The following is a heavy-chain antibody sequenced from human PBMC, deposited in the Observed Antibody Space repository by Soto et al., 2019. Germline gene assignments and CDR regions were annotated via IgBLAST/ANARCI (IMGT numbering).Heavy chain of an antibody. Sequence: GASVKVSCKASGDSFSRYASSWGRQAPGQGLEWMGGIIPIFGTANYAQKFQGRVTITADESTSTAYMALSSLRSEDTAVYYCARGPLELIFPAFDFWGQGTLVTVSS. V-gene: IGHV1-69*13. D-gene: IGHD1-7*01. CDR1: GDSFSRYA. CDR2: IIPIFGTA. CDR3: ARGPLELIFPAFDF. J-gene: IGHJ4*02.